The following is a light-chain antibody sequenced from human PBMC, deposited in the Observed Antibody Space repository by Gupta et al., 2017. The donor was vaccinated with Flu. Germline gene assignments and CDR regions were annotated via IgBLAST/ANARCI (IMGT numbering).Light chain of an antibody. CDR2: KDT. J-gene: IGLJ1*01. V-gene: IGLV3-25*02. CDR3: QSADGSGPYV. Sequence: SSALTQPPSVSVSLGQTARITCSGDALSKQYAYWYQQKAGQAPVLVIYKDTERPSGIPERFSGSSSGAMVTLTIRGVVAEDEADYYCQSADGSGPYVFGTGTKVTVL. CDR1: ALSKQY.